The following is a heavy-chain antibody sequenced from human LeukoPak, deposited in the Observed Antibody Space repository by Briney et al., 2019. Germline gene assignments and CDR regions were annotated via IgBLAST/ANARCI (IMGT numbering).Heavy chain of an antibody. CDR2: INHSGST. CDR1: GGSFSGYY. J-gene: IGHJ4*02. CDR3: ARKQRWLQFQNDY. Sequence: SETLSLTCAVYGGSFSGYYWSWIRQPPGKGLEWIGEINHSGSTNYNPSLKSRVTISVDTSKNQFSLKLSSVTAADTAVYYCARKQRWLQFQNDYWGQGTLVTVSS. D-gene: IGHD5-12*01. V-gene: IGHV4-34*01.